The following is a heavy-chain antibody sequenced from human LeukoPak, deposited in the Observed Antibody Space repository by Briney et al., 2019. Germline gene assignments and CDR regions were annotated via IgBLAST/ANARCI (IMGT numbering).Heavy chain of an antibody. V-gene: IGHV4-59*01. CDR3: ARGNYYTSGSYYTNYYFGLDV. J-gene: IGHJ6*02. D-gene: IGHD3-10*01. CDR1: GGSIINYY. Sequence: TSETQSLTCTVSGGSIINYYWTWIRQPPGKGLEWIGYIYYSGSTNYNPSLKSRVSISVDRSKNQFSLKLSSVTAADTAVYYCARGNYYTSGSYYTNYYFGLDVWGQGTTVTVSS. CDR2: IYYSGST.